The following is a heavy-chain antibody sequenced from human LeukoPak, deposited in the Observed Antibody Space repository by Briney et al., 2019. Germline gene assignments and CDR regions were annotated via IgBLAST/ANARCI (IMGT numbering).Heavy chain of an antibody. J-gene: IGHJ4*02. CDR3: ARAEYSSGWYFDY. CDR1: GGSISSSSYY. D-gene: IGHD6-19*01. Sequence: PSETLSLTCTVSGGSISSSSYYWGWIRQPPGKGLEWIGSIYYSGSTYYNPSLKSRVTISVDTSKNQSSLKLSSVTAADTAVYYCARAEYSSGWYFDYWGQGTLVTVSS. V-gene: IGHV4-39*07. CDR2: IYYSGST.